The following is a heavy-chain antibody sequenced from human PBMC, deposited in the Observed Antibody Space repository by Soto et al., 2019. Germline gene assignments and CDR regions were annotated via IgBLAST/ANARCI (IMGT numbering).Heavy chain of an antibody. CDR1: GFSFSNYA. D-gene: IGHD6-13*01. J-gene: IGHJ4*02. CDR3: AKDRERDAWYEDY. CDR2: ISGSDGRT. V-gene: IGHV3-23*01. Sequence: GGSLRLSCVASGFSFSNYAMTWVRQAPGKGLEWVAVISGSDGRTYYADSVKGRFTISRDNSKNTLYLQMNSLRAEDTAVYYCAKDRERDAWYEDYWGQGTLVTVSS.